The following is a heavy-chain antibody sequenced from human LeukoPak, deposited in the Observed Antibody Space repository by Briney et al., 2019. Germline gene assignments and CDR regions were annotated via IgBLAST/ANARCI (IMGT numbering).Heavy chain of an antibody. D-gene: IGHD3-10*02. CDR2: ISSGGDIM. V-gene: IGHV3-11*04. CDR3: AGLGITMIGGV. J-gene: IGHJ6*04. Sequence: GGSLRLSCAASGLRFSDYYVSWIRQTPGKGLQWVSYISSGGDIMHYADSVKGRFTISRDNAKNSLYLQMNSLRAEDTAVYYCAGLGITMIGGVWGKGTTVTISS. CDR1: GLRFSDYY.